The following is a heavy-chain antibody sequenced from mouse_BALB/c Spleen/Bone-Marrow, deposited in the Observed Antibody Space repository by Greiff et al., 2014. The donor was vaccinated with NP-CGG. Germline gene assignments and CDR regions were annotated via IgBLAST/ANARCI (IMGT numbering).Heavy chain of an antibody. J-gene: IGHJ4*01. CDR1: GFTFSDYY. V-gene: IGHV5-4*02. CDR3: ARDGNFAMDY. Sequence: DVKLVESGGGLVKPGGSLRLSCAVSGFTFSDYYMYWVRQNPEKRLEWVATINDGGSYTYYPDSVKGRFTISRDNAKNNLYLQMSSLKSEDTAMYYCARDGNFAMDYWGQETSVTVSS. D-gene: IGHD2-1*01. CDR2: INDGGSYT.